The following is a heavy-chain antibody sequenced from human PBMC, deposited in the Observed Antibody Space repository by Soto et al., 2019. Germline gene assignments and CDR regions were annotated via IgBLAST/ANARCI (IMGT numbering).Heavy chain of an antibody. CDR3: ARGVSSGVDY. Sequence: QVQLVQSGAEVREPGASVKVSCKASGYSFTSLDINWVRQTAGQGLEWMGWMQPSTGRTGYAQQFQGRVTMPRDTSINTAYMELTTLTSYDTAFYYCARGVSSGVDYWGQGTLVTVSS. D-gene: IGHD3-10*01. CDR2: MQPSTGRT. V-gene: IGHV1-8*01. CDR1: GYSFTSLD. J-gene: IGHJ4*02.